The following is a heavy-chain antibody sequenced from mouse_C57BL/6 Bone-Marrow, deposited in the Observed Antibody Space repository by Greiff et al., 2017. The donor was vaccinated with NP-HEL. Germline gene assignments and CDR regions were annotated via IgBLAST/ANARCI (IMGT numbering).Heavy chain of an antibody. D-gene: IGHD2-5*01. Sequence: EVKLVESGGGLVKPGGSLKLSCAASGFTFSSYGMSWVRQTPDKRLEWVATISSGGSYTYYPDSVKGRFTISRDNAKNTLYLQMSSLKSEDTAMYYCARPRYSKETMDYWGQGTSVTVSS. V-gene: IGHV5-6*03. J-gene: IGHJ4*01. CDR1: GFTFSSYG. CDR2: ISSGGSYT. CDR3: ARPRYSKETMDY.